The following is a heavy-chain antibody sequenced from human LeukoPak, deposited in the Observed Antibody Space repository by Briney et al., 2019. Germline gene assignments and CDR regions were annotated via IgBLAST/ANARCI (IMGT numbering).Heavy chain of an antibody. CDR2: FDPEDGET. Sequence: ASVKVSCKVSGYTLTELSMHWVRQAPGKGLEWMGGFDPEDGETIYAQKFQGRVTMTEDTSTDTAYMELSSLRSEDTAVYYCATGVGWVQLERLFHAFDIWGQGTMVTVSS. J-gene: IGHJ3*02. CDR3: ATGVGWVQLERLFHAFDI. V-gene: IGHV1-24*01. D-gene: IGHD1-1*01. CDR1: GYTLTELS.